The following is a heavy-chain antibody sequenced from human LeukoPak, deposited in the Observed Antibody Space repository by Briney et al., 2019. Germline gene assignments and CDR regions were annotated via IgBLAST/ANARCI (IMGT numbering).Heavy chain of an antibody. CDR1: GFTVSSNY. D-gene: IGHD2-21*02. J-gene: IGHJ3*02. Sequence: GGSLRLSCAASGFTVSSNYMSWVRQAPGKGLEWVSVIYSGGSTYYADSVKGRFTISRDNSKNTLYLQMNSPRADDTAVYYCASTYCAGHCYSDAAFDIWGQGTMVTVSS. CDR2: IYSGGST. V-gene: IGHV3-66*01. CDR3: ASTYCAGHCYSDAAFDI.